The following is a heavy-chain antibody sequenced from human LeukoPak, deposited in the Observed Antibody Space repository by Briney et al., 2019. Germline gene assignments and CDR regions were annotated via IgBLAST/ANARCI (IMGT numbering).Heavy chain of an antibody. Sequence: PGGSLRLSCAASGFTFSSYGMHWVRQAPGKGLEWVAVISYDGSNKYYADSVKGRFTISRDISKNTLYLQMNSLRAKDTAVYYCAKLYCSGGSCYSAPDYWGQGTLVTVSS. CDR3: AKLYCSGGSCYSAPDY. CDR1: GFTFSSYG. CDR2: ISYDGSNK. V-gene: IGHV3-30*18. D-gene: IGHD2-15*01. J-gene: IGHJ4*02.